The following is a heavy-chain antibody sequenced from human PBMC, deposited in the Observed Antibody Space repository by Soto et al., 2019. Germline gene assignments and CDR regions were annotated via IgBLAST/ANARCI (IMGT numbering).Heavy chain of an antibody. Sequence: PGGSLRLSCAASGFVFSDYEMSWARQAPGKGLEWVAYISSTGNIVHYADSVGGRFTVSRDNARNSFFLHMNTLRVEDSALYYCARDRAAGGYWGQGTLVTVSS. D-gene: IGHD6-13*01. CDR3: ARDRAAGGY. J-gene: IGHJ4*02. CDR1: GFVFSDYE. V-gene: IGHV3-48*03. CDR2: ISSTGNIV.